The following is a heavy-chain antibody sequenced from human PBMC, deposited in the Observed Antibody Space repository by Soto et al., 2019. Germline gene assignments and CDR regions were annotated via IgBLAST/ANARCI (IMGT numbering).Heavy chain of an antibody. D-gene: IGHD6-13*01. V-gene: IGHV4-34*01. Sequence: PSETLSLTCGVYGGSFSGYYWTWIRQPPGKGLKWIGETNHGGSTNYNPSLKSRLTISVDTSKNQFSLKLNSVTAADTAVYYCARALSSSTWSFSWFDPWGQGTLVTVSS. CDR1: GGSFSGYY. J-gene: IGHJ5*02. CDR2: TNHGGST. CDR3: ARALSSSTWSFSWFDP.